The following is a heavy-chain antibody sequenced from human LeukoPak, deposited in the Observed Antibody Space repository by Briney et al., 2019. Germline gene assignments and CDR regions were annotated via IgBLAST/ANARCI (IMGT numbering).Heavy chain of an antibody. CDR1: GFTFSSYE. Sequence: GGSLRLSCAASGFTFSSYEMNWVRQALGKGLEWVSYISSSGSTIYYADSVKGRFTISRDNAKNSLYLQMNSLRAGDTAVYYCAREKASTTGATDYDYWGQGTLVTVSS. J-gene: IGHJ4*02. CDR2: ISSSGSTI. V-gene: IGHV3-48*03. CDR3: AREKASTTGATDYDY. D-gene: IGHD1-1*01.